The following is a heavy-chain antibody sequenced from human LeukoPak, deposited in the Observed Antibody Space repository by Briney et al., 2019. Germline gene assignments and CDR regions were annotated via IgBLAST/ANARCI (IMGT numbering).Heavy chain of an antibody. J-gene: IGHJ6*02. D-gene: IGHD5-18*01. Sequence: GGSLRLSCAASGFTFSSYSMNRVRQAPGKGLEWVSSISSSSSYIYYADSVKGRLTISRDNAKNSLYLQMNSLRAEDTAVYYCASGGYSYGYSGYYYGMDVWGQGTTVTVSS. CDR2: ISSSSSYI. V-gene: IGHV3-21*01. CDR1: GFTFSSYS. CDR3: ASGGYSYGYSGYYYGMDV.